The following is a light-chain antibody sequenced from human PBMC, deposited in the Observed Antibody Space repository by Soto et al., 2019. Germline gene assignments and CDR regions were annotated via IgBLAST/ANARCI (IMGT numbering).Light chain of an antibody. CDR1: QSISSNF. CDR2: SAS. Sequence: EVVLTQSPDTLSLSVGERASLSCRASQSISSNFLAWYQQKPGQAPRLLIYSASTRATGVPDRFSGSGSGTHFTLTITRLEPEDFAIYICQNYNLSFGPGTKVEI. V-gene: IGKV3-20*01. CDR3: QNYNLS. J-gene: IGKJ3*01.